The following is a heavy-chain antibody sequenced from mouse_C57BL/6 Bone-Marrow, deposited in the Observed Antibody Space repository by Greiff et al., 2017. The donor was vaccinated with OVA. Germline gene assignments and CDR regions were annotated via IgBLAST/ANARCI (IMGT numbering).Heavy chain of an antibody. D-gene: IGHD1-1*01. J-gene: IGHJ4*01. CDR1: GYTFTSYG. CDR2: IYPRSGNT. Sequence: VKLMESGAELARPGASVKLSCKASGYTFTSYGISWVKQRTGQGLEWIGEIYPRSGNTYYNEKFKGKATLTADKSSSTAYMELRSLTSEDSAVYFCARGGYYGSSYGGGQGTSVTVSS. V-gene: IGHV1-81*01. CDR3: ARGGYYGSSYG.